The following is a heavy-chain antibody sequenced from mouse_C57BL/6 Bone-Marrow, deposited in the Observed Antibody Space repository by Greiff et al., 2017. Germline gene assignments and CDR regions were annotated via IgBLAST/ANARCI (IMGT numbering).Heavy chain of an antibody. D-gene: IGHD2-3*01. CDR2: INPYNGGT. V-gene: IGHV1-19*01. J-gene: IGHJ2*01. CDR3: ARGDGYYPFDY. Sequence: EVQLQQSGPVLVKPGASVTMSCKASGYTFTDYYMNWVKQSHGKSLEWIGVINPYNGGTSYNQKFKGKATLTVDKSSSTAYMELNSLTSEDSAVYYCARGDGYYPFDYWGQGTTLTVSS. CDR1: GYTFTDYY.